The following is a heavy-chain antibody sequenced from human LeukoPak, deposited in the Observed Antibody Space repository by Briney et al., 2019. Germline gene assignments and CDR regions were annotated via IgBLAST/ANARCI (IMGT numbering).Heavy chain of an antibody. CDR2: IKEDGSEK. V-gene: IGHV3-7*01. CDR1: GCTFSRSW. Sequence: GGSLRLSCAASGCTFSRSWMTWVRQTPGKGLQWVANIKEDGSEKYYVDSVKGRFTISRDNAKNSLYLQMNSLRAEDTAVYYCATDVGADWGQGTLVTVSS. J-gene: IGHJ4*02. CDR3: ATDVGAD.